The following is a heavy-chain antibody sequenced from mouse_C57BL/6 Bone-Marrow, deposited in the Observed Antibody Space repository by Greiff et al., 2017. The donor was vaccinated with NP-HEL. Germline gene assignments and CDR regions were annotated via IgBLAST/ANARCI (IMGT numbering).Heavy chain of an antibody. CDR3: ARTPLYYYGSSPYYYAMDY. D-gene: IGHD1-1*01. Sequence: VKLQQSGAELVKPGASVKISCKASGYTFTDYYINWVKQRPGQGLEWIGYINPSSGYTKYNQKFKDKATLTADKSSSTAYMQLSSLTYEDSAVYYCARTPLYYYGSSPYYYAMDYWGQGTSVTVSS. V-gene: IGHV1-7*01. CDR1: GYTFTDYY. CDR2: INPSSGYT. J-gene: IGHJ4*01.